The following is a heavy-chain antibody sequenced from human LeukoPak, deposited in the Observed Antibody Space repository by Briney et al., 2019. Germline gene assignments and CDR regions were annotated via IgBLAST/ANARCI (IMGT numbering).Heavy chain of an antibody. Sequence: SVKVSCKASGGTFGSYAISWVRQAPGQGLEWMGGIIPIFGTANYAQKFQGRVTITADKSTSTAYMELSSLRSEDTAVYYCARGNSGYDPSATQDFDYWGQGTLVTVSS. CDR3: ARGNSGYDPSATQDFDY. CDR2: IIPIFGTA. D-gene: IGHD5-12*01. J-gene: IGHJ4*02. CDR1: GGTFGSYA. V-gene: IGHV1-69*06.